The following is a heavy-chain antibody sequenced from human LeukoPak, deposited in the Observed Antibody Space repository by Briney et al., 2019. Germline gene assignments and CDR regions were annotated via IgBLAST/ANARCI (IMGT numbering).Heavy chain of an antibody. D-gene: IGHD2-15*01. CDR1: GFTFSSYA. CDR3: AKFTGIENNAFDI. Sequence: GGSLRLSCAASGFTFSSYAMSWVRQAPGKGLEWVSAISGSGGSTYYADSVKGRFTISRDNSKNTLYLQMNSLRAEDTTVYYCAKFTGIENNAFDIWGQGTMVTVSS. V-gene: IGHV3-23*01. CDR2: ISGSGGST. J-gene: IGHJ3*02.